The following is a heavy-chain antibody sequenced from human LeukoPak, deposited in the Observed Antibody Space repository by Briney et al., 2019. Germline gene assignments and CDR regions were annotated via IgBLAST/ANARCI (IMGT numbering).Heavy chain of an antibody. CDR2: ISYDGSNK. D-gene: IGHD5-12*01. CDR1: GFTFSSYG. J-gene: IGHJ4*02. V-gene: IGHV3-30*18. CDR3: AKENIVATHFDY. Sequence: GMSLRLSCAASGFTFSSYGMHWVRQAPGKGLEWVAVISYDGSNKYYADSVKGRFTISRDNSKNTLYLQMNSLRAEDTAVYYCAKENIVATHFDYWGQGTLVTVSS.